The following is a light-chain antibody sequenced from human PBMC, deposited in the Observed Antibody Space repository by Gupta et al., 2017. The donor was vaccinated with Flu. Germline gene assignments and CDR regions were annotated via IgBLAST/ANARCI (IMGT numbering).Light chain of an antibody. V-gene: IGKV1-27*01. CDR3: LRGTHART. J-gene: IGKJ2*01. Sequence: ALSPAVRSRGTSTSRAYKDRGNSLDWFQQKPGKIPRLLIYTVSTRESGVPARFSGSGSGTDFTLTISSVQPEDVGAYYCLRGTHARTFGQGTSLEIK. CDR2: TVS. CDR1: KDRGNS.